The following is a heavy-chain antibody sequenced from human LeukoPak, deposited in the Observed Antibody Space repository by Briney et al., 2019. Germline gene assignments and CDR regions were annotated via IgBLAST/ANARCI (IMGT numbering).Heavy chain of an antibody. CDR1: GGSISSHF. CDR3: ARGVYYGSGSYYKRVYYFDY. D-gene: IGHD3-10*01. CDR2: VYYSGST. V-gene: IGHV4-59*11. Sequence: SETLSLTCTVSGGSISSHFWSWIRQPPGKGLEWIGYVYYSGSTNYNPSLKSRVTISVDTSKNQFSLKLSSVTAADTAVYYCARGVYYGSGSYYKRVYYFDYWGQGTLVTVSS. J-gene: IGHJ4*02.